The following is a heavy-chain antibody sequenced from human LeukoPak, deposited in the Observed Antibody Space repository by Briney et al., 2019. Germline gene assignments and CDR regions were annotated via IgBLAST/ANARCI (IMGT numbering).Heavy chain of an antibody. Sequence: SVRVSCKASGGTFSSYTISWVRQAPGQGLEWMGRIIPILGIANYAQKFQGRVTITADKSTSTAYMELSSLRSEDTAVYYCARFSTIAGNWFDPWGQGTLVTVSS. CDR2: IIPILGIA. CDR3: ARFSTIAGNWFDP. V-gene: IGHV1-69*02. D-gene: IGHD5/OR15-5a*01. CDR1: GGTFSSYT. J-gene: IGHJ5*02.